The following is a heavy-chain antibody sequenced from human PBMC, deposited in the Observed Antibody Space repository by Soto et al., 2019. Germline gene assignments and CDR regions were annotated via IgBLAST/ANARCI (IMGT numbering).Heavy chain of an antibody. CDR3: TTGLSSGYYNLDY. J-gene: IGHJ4*02. V-gene: IGHV3-15*01. CDR2: IKRKTDDGTT. CDR1: GFTFSNAW. D-gene: IGHD3-22*01. Sequence: EVQMVESGGGLVKPGGSLRLSCTVSGFTFSNAWMSWVRQAPGKGLEWVGRIKRKTDDGTTDYAAPVKGRFTISRDDSKSTLYLQMNSLKTEDTAVYYCTTGLSSGYYNLDYWGQGTLVTVSS.